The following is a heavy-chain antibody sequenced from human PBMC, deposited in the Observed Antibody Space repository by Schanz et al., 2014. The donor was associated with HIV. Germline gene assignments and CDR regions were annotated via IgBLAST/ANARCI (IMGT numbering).Heavy chain of an antibody. CDR1: GFTFRNYA. D-gene: IGHD2-15*01. CDR3: AKGGRDILSYYGMDV. V-gene: IGHV3-23*01. J-gene: IGHJ6*02. Sequence: EVRLSESGGGLVQPGGSLRLSCAASGFTFRNYAINWVRQAPGKGLEWVSSISGSGGNTYFTDSVKGRFTVSRDNSKNTLYLQMNSLRAEDTAVYYCAKGGRDILSYYGMDVWGQGTTVTVSS. CDR2: ISGSGGNT.